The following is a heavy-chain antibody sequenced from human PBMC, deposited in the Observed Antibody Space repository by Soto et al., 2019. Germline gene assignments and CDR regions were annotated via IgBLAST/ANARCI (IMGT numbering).Heavy chain of an antibody. CDR2: IIPIFGTA. D-gene: IGHD6-13*01. CDR1: GGTFSSYA. V-gene: IGHV1-69*12. CDR3: ARDRQQLPRGAFDI. Sequence: QVQLVQSGAEVKKPGSSVKVSCKASGGTFSSYAISWVRQAPGQGLEWMGGIIPIFGTANYAQKFQGRVTXXAXEXXSTAYMELSSLRSEDTAVYYCARDRQQLPRGAFDIWGQGTMVTVSS. J-gene: IGHJ3*02.